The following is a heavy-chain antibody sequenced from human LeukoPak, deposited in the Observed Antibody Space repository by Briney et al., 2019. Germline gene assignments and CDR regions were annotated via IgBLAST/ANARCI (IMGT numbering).Heavy chain of an antibody. D-gene: IGHD4/OR15-4a*01. J-gene: IGHJ5*02. CDR1: GDSITSGAFY. V-gene: IGHV4-39*01. Sequence: SETPSLTCNVSGDSITSGAFYWAWIRQSPGKGLEWIGNVYYSGSIQYNPSLRGRVSIAMHKTKNPFSLNLNSVSVTDTAIYYCARRDYAAWFDPWGQGTLVTVSS. CDR2: VYYSGSI. CDR3: ARRDYAAWFDP.